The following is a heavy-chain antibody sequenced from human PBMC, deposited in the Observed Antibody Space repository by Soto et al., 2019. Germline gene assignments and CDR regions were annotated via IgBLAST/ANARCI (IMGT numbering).Heavy chain of an antibody. CDR3: AKAMVVVTAISGGGGFDK. Sequence: PVGSLRLSCAASGFTFSSYGMHWVRQAPGKGLEWVAVISYDGSNKYCADSVKGRFTISRDNSKNTLYLQMNSLRAEDTAVYYCAKAMVVVTAISGGGGFDKWGQGTLVT. CDR1: GFTFSSYG. CDR2: ISYDGSNK. D-gene: IGHD2-21*02. V-gene: IGHV3-30*18. J-gene: IGHJ3*02.